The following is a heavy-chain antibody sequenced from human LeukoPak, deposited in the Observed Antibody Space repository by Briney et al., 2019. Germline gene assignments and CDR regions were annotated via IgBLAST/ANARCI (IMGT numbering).Heavy chain of an antibody. CDR3: ARDLNWNYVP. J-gene: IGHJ5*02. V-gene: IGHV3-21*01. CDR2: ISSSSSYI. CDR1: GFTFSSYS. D-gene: IGHD1-7*01. Sequence: KPGGSLRLSXAASGFTFSSYSMNWVRQAPGKGLEWVSSISSSSSYIYYADSVKGRFTISRDNAKNSLYLQMNSLRAEDTAVYYCARDLNWNYVPWGQGTLVTVSS.